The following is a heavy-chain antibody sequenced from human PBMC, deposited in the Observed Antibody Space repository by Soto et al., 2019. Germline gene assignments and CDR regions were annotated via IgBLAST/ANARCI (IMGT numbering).Heavy chain of an antibody. J-gene: IGHJ3*02. CDR2: IHHTGSA. CDR3: AREVIAPRPGADGFAI. V-gene: IGHV4-30-4*01. D-gene: IGHD2-15*01. CDR1: GGSIISGNYF. Sequence: QVRLQESGPGLVKPSQTLSLTCTVSGGSIISGNYFWRWVRQTPGKGLEWIAYIHHTGSAHYNPSLESIVATSRDTSENQSSLRLTSVAAADTAVYYCAREVIAPRPGADGFAIWGQGTMVTAS.